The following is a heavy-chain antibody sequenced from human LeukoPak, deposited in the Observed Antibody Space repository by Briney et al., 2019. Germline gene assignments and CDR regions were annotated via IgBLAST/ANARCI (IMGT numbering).Heavy chain of an antibody. D-gene: IGHD6-25*01. V-gene: IGHV3-21*01. CDR3: ARVRAVRYYFDY. CDR1: GFTFSDYS. Sequence: GSLRLSCAASGFTFSDYSMNWVRQAPGKGLEWVSSISSSSIYIYYADSVKGRFTISRDNAENSLYLQMNSLRAEDTAVYYCARVRAVRYYFDYWGQGTLVTVSS. J-gene: IGHJ4*02. CDR2: ISSSSIYI.